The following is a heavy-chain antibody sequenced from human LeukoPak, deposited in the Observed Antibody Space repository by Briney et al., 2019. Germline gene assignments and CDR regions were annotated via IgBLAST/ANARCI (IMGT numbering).Heavy chain of an antibody. V-gene: IGHV3-11*01. D-gene: IGHD6-13*01. CDR3: ARDVGSSWSEGNWFDP. CDR1: GFTSSDYY. CDR2: ISSSGSTI. Sequence: GGSLRLSCAASGFTSSDYYMSWIRQAPGKGLEWVSYISSSGSTIYYADSVKGRFTISRDNAKNSLYLQMNSLRAEDTAVYYCARDVGSSWSEGNWFDPWGQGTLVTVSS. J-gene: IGHJ5*02.